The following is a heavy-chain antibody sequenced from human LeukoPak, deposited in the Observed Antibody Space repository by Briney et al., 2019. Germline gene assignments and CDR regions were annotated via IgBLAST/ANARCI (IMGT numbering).Heavy chain of an antibody. V-gene: IGHV3-30*02. CDR1: GFTFSSYG. Sequence: GGSLRLSCAASGFTFSSYGMHWVRQAPGKGLEWVAFIRYDGSNKYYADSVKGRFTISRDNSKNTLYLQMNSLRAEDTAVYYCAKDKPNYDSSGYYSVGLDYWGQGTLVTVSS. D-gene: IGHD3-22*01. J-gene: IGHJ4*02. CDR3: AKDKPNYDSSGYYSVGLDY. CDR2: IRYDGSNK.